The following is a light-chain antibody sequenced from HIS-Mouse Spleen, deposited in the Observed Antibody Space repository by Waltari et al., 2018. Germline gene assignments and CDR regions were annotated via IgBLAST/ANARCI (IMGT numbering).Light chain of an antibody. CDR1: SSDVGGYNY. CDR2: DVS. CDR3: CSYAGSYTWV. V-gene: IGLV2-11*01. Sequence: HSSLTHLLSLSVSPGHSVTISCTGTSSDVGGYNYVSWYQQHPGKAPKRMIYDVSKRPSGVPDRFSGSKSGNTASLTISGLQAEDEADYYCCSYAGSYTWVFGGGTKLTVL. J-gene: IGLJ3*02.